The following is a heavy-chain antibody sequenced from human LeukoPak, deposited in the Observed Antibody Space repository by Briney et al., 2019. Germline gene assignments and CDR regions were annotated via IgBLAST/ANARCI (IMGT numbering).Heavy chain of an antibody. CDR1: GGSISSYY. J-gene: IGHJ4*02. D-gene: IGHD5-18*01. V-gene: IGHV4-59*12. CDR3: ARSADTAMVPYYFDY. Sequence: SETLSLTCTVSGGSISSYYWSWIRQPPGKGLEWIGYIYYSGSTNYNPSLKSRVTISVDTSKNQFSLKLSSVTAADTAVYYCARSADTAMVPYYFDYWGQGTLVTVSS. CDR2: IYYSGST.